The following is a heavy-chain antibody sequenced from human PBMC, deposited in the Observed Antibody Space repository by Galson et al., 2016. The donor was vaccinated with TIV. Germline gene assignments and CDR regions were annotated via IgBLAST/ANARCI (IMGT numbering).Heavy chain of an antibody. J-gene: IGHJ4*02. CDR2: IDWDVDK. CDR1: GFSLNTDGMC. Sequence: PALVKPTQTLTLTCTFSGFSLNTDGMCVNWIRQPPGKALEWLARIDWDVDKFYSSSLKTRHTISKDTSKNQVVLTMTNMDPADTATYYCARISGYYDSSGHYIPRSFDYWGQGILVTVSS. V-gene: IGHV2-70*17. D-gene: IGHD3-22*01. CDR3: ARISGYYDSSGHYIPRSFDY.